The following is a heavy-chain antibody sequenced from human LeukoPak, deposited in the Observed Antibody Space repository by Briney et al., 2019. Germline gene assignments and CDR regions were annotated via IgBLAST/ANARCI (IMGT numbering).Heavy chain of an antibody. D-gene: IGHD6-19*01. J-gene: IGHJ4*02. Sequence: ASVKVSCKASGYTFTGYYMHWVRQPPGQGLEWMGWINPNSGGTNYAQKFQGRVTMTRDTSISTAYMELSRLRSDDTAVYYCARAKAVAGTFDYWGQGTLVTVSS. CDR1: GYTFTGYY. V-gene: IGHV1-2*02. CDR2: INPNSGGT. CDR3: ARAKAVAGTFDY.